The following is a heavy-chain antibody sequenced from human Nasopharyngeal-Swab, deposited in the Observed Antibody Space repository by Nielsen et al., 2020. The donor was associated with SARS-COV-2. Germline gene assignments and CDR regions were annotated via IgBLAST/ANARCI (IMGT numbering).Heavy chain of an antibody. V-gene: IGHV1-18*01. CDR2: ISPYNDYT. J-gene: IGHJ4*02. Sequence: ASVKVSCKTSGYTISSYGIAWVRQAPAQGLEWLGWISPYNDYTHYAQKFQGSDTMTSDTSTSTAYLELRSLTSDDTAVYYCARELGVGLFDYWGQGTLVAVSS. D-gene: IGHD3-16*01. CDR1: GYTISSYG. CDR3: ARELGVGLFDY.